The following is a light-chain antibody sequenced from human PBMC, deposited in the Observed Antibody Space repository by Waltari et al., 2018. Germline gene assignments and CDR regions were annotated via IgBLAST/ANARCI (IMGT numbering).Light chain of an antibody. V-gene: IGKV3-11*01. J-gene: IGKJ1*01. Sequence: EIVLTQSPATLSLSPWERATLSCRASQRVSSYLAWYQQKPGQAPRLLIYDASNRATGIPARFSGSGSVTHFTLTISSLEPEDFAVYYCQQRSNWPWTFGQGTKVEIK. CDR2: DAS. CDR1: QRVSSY. CDR3: QQRSNWPWT.